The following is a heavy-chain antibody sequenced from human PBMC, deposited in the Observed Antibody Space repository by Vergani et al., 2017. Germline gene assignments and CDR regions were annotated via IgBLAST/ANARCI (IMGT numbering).Heavy chain of an antibody. CDR2: INHSGST. CDR1: GGSFSGYY. Sequence: QVQLQQWGAGLLKPSETLSLTCAVYGGSFSGYYWSWIRQPPGKGLEWIGEINHSGSTNSNPSLKRRVTISVDTSKNQFSRKLSSVTAADTAGYYCARGGTTYYDILTGYLYGMDVWGQGTTVTVSS. CDR3: ARGGTTYYDILTGYLYGMDV. J-gene: IGHJ6*02. V-gene: IGHV4-34*01. D-gene: IGHD3-9*01.